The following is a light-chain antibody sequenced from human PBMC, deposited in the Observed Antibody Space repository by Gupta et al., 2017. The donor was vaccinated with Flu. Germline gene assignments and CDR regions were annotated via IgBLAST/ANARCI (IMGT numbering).Light chain of an antibody. V-gene: IGKV1-5*03. Sequence: VGDRVTITCRASQGMFTYLAWYQQKPGKAPKLLIYQASTLATGVPSRFSGSGSGIEFTLTISSLQPDDFATYYCQQYNSYRSFGQGTKVEI. CDR3: QQYNSYRS. CDR1: QGMFTY. J-gene: IGKJ1*01. CDR2: QAS.